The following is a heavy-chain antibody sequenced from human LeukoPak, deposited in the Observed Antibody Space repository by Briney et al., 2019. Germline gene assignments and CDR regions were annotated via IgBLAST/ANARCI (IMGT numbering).Heavy chain of an antibody. D-gene: IGHD3-9*01. V-gene: IGHV3-21*01. CDR2: ISSSSSYI. CDR3: ARDHTYYDIFGLPHGGDYFDY. J-gene: IGHJ4*02. Sequence: GGSLRLSCAASGFTFSSYSMNWVRQAPGKGLEWVSSISSSSSYIYYADSVKGRFTISRDNAKNSLYRQMNSLRAEDTAVYYCARDHTYYDIFGLPHGGDYFDYWGQGTLVTVSS. CDR1: GFTFSSYS.